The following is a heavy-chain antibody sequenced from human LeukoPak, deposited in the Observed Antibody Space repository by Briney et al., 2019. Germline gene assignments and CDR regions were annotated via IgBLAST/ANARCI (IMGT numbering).Heavy chain of an antibody. D-gene: IGHD2-8*01. CDR1: GFPLSSNA. V-gene: IGHV3-23*01. CDR2: ISSGVGSS. J-gene: IGHJ4*02. Sequence: PGGSLRLSCAASGFPLSSNAMSWVRQAPGKGLVWVSAISSGVGSSYYADSVKGRFTISRDNSKNTLYLQMNSLRAEDTAVYYCAKGKNGFDYWGQRTLVTLSS. CDR3: AKGKNGFDY.